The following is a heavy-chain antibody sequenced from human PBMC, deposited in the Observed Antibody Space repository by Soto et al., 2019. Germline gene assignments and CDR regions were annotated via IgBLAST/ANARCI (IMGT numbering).Heavy chain of an antibody. CDR3: AKDDSSFGSPPGY. D-gene: IGHD6-6*01. CDR1: GFTFSSYA. J-gene: IGHJ4*02. Sequence: LRLSCAASGFTFSSYAMSWVRQAPGKGLEWVSAISGSGGSTYYADSVKGRFTISRDNSKNTLYLQMNSLRAEDTAVYYCAKDDSSFGSPPGYWGQGTLVTVSS. V-gene: IGHV3-23*01. CDR2: ISGSGGST.